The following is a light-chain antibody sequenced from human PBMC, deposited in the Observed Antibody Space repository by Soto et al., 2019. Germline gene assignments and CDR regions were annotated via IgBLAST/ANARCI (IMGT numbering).Light chain of an antibody. V-gene: IGKV1-5*03. Sequence: DIKMTQSPSTLSASVGDRVTITCRASHSISSWLAWYQQKPGKAPKLLIYKASSLESGVPSRFSGSGSGTEFTLTISSLQPDDFATYYCQQYNSYWTFGQGTKVAIK. J-gene: IGKJ1*01. CDR3: QQYNSYWT. CDR1: HSISSW. CDR2: KAS.